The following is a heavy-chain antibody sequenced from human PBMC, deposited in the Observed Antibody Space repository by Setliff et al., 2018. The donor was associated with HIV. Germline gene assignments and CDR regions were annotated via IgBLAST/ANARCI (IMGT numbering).Heavy chain of an antibody. CDR1: GYTFTSYG. D-gene: IGHD4-17*01. V-gene: IGHV1-18*01. Sequence: GASVKVSCKASGYTFTSYGISWVRQAPGQGLEWMGWIGAYNGNTNYAQKLQGRVTMTTDTSTSTAYMELRSLRSDDTAVYYCAITHDYGEMGSLYYFDYLGPGTLVTVSS. J-gene: IGHJ4*02. CDR2: IGAYNGNT. CDR3: AITHDYGEMGSLYYFDY.